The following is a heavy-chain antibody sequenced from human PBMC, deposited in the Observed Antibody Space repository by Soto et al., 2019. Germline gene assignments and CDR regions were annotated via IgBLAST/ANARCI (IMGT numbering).Heavy chain of an antibody. CDR2: IYYSGST. CDR3: ARRGGNWGSFDY. Sequence: SETLSLTCTVSGGSISSSSYYWGWIRQPPGKGLEWIGSIYYSGSTYYNPSLKSRVTISVDTSKNQFSLKLSSVTAADTAVYYCARRGGNWGSFDYWGQGTLVTVSS. D-gene: IGHD7-27*01. J-gene: IGHJ4*02. CDR1: GGSISSSSYY. V-gene: IGHV4-39*01.